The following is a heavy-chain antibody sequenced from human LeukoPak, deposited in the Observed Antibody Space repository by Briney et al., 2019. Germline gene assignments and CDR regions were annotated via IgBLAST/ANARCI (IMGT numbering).Heavy chain of an antibody. Sequence: GGSLRLSCEASGFTFRNYEFNWVRQAPGKGLEWVSYISSSAVTKKYADSVRGRFTISRDNAKNSLYLDMTSLRAEDTAVYYCAREYGYDSYFDFWGQGTLVTVSS. J-gene: IGHJ4*02. CDR2: ISSSAVTK. CDR3: AREYGYDSYFDF. D-gene: IGHD5-12*01. CDR1: GFTFRNYE. V-gene: IGHV3-48*03.